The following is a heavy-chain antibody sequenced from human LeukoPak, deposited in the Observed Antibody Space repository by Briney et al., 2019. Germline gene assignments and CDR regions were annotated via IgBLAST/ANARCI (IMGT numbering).Heavy chain of an antibody. D-gene: IGHD3-16*01. CDR3: VRARVTRGLGY. CDR2: VSFDGKIE. V-gene: IGHV3-30*01. Sequence: PGGSLRLSCAAAGFTFDNYAMSWVRQAPGKGLEWVAVVSFDGKIEYYADSVKGRFSISRDNSNSTLYLQMDSLRPDDTGLYYCVRARVTRGLGYWGQGTPVTVS. J-gene: IGHJ4*02. CDR1: GFTFDNYA.